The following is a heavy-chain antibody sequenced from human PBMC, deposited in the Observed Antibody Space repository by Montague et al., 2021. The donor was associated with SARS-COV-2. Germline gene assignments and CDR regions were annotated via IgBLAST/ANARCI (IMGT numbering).Heavy chain of an antibody. CDR1: GASISSGGYY. Sequence: TLSLTCTVSGASISSGGYYWSWIRQHPGKGLEWIGYNYYSGSTYYNPSLKSRVTISVDTSKNQFSLKLSSVTAADTAVYYCARAPTIFGVVITSFDYWGQGTLVTVSS. V-gene: IGHV4-31*03. D-gene: IGHD3-3*01. CDR3: ARAPTIFGVVITSFDY. J-gene: IGHJ4*02. CDR2: NYYSGST.